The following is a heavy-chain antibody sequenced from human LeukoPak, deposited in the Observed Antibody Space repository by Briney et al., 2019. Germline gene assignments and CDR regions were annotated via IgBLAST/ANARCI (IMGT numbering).Heavy chain of an antibody. Sequence: NPGGSLRLSCAASGFPFSSFAMSWVRQAPGKGLEWVSLLTDSGGSTYYADSVKGRFTISRDNSKNTLYLQMNSLGAEDTAIYYCANEYSKGDVWGQGTTVTVSS. D-gene: IGHD4-11*01. V-gene: IGHV3-23*01. CDR3: ANEYSKGDV. CDR2: LTDSGGST. J-gene: IGHJ3*01. CDR1: GFPFSSFA.